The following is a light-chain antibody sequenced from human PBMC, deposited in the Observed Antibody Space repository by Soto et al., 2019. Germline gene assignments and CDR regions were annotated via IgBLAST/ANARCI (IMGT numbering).Light chain of an antibody. V-gene: IGKV3D-20*01. CDR1: QGVSSSY. CDR3: QQYGSSPPIT. J-gene: IGKJ5*01. Sequence: EIVMTQSPATLSVSPGDRATLSFGAIQGVSSSYLAWYQQKPGLAPRLLIYDASSRATGIPDRFSGSGSGTDFTLTISRLEPEDFAVYYCQQYGSSPPITFGQGTRLEIK. CDR2: DAS.